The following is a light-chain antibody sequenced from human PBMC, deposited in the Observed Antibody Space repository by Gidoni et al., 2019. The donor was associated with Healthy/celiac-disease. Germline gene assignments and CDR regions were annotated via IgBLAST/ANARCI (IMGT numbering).Light chain of an antibody. Sequence: EIVFTQSPGTLSLSPGERATLSCRASQSVSSCYLAWYQQKPGQAPRLLIYGASSRATGIPDRFSGSGSGTDFTLTISRLEPEDFAVYYCQQYGSSPPTLTFGGGTKVEIK. CDR1: QSVSSCY. CDR2: GAS. CDR3: QQYGSSPPTLT. V-gene: IGKV3-20*01. J-gene: IGKJ4*01.